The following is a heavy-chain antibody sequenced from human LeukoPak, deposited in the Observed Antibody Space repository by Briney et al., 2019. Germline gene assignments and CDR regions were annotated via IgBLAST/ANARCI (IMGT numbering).Heavy chain of an antibody. CDR2: INHSGST. CDR1: GGSFSGYY. D-gene: IGHD3-22*01. J-gene: IGHJ4*02. CDR3: ARHYYDTSGFPPYYFDQ. V-gene: IGHV4-34*01. Sequence: SETLSLTCAVYGGSFSGYYWTWIRQPPGKGLEWIGEINHSGSTNYNPSLKSRVTFSIDTSRNQFSLKLSSVTAADTAMYFCARHYYDTSGFPPYYFDQWGQGTLVTVSS.